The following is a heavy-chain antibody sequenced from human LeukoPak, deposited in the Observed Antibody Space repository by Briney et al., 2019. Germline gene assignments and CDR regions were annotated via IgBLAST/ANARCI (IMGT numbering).Heavy chain of an antibody. V-gene: IGHV3-74*01. Sequence: SGGSLRLSCAASGFTFSSYWMHWVRQAPGKGLVWVSRINSDGSSTSYEDSVKGRFTISRDNAKNTLYLQMNSLRAEDTAVYYCAKDLDSSNWQYYFDYWGQGTLVTVSS. CDR1: GFTFSSYW. J-gene: IGHJ4*02. CDR2: INSDGSST. CDR3: AKDLDSSNWQYYFDY. D-gene: IGHD6-13*01.